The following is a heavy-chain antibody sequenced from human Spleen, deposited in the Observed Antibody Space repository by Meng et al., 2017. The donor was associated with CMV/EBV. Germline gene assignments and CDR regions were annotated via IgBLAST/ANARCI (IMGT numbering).Heavy chain of an antibody. CDR3: ARSRDLDY. J-gene: IGHJ4*02. D-gene: IGHD6-13*01. Sequence: SLRLSCAASGFSFSTYWMHWVRQAPGRGLVWVSHINSDGSRTTSADSVRGRFTISRDNAKNTLYLHLNSLRVEDTAIYYCARSRDLDYWGQGTLVTVSS. CDR2: INSDGSRT. V-gene: IGHV3-74*03. CDR1: GFSFSTYW.